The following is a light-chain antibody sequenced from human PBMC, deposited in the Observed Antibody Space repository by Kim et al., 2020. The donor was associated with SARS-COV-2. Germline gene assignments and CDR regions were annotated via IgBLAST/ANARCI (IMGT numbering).Light chain of an antibody. J-gene: IGKJ5*01. V-gene: IGKV1-33*01. Sequence: SSSGEDSVTSACQASQEVSNCLNWYQHKTGKAPKLLIYDVSNLQTGVTSRFSGSRSETKFSFTISSLQPKDIGTYDCQQHHYLMTFGLGTRREIK. CDR3: QQHHYLMT. CDR1: QEVSNC. CDR2: DVS.